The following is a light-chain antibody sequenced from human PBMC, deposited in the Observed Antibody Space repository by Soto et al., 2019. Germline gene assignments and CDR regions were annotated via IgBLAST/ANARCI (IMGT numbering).Light chain of an antibody. CDR3: QQYHTYSQT. CDR1: QSISSW. Sequence: DIQISHSPSTLSAYVGDRVTITCRASQSISSWLAWYQQKPGKAPKLLIYDASSLESGVPSRFSGSGSGTEFTLTISSLQPDDFATYYCQQYHTYSQTFGQGTKVDI. CDR2: DAS. V-gene: IGKV1-5*01. J-gene: IGKJ1*01.